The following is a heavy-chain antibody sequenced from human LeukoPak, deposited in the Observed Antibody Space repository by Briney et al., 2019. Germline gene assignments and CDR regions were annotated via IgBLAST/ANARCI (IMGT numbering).Heavy chain of an antibody. CDR1: GGTFSSYA. CDR2: IIPIFGTA. D-gene: IGHD3-10*01. CDR3: ARDRLGVLWFGEFYYFDY. J-gene: IGHJ4*02. Sequence: ASVKVSCKASGGTFSSYAISWVRQAPGQGLEWMGGIIPIFGTANYAQKFQGRVTITADESTSTAYMELSSLRSEDTAVYYCARDRLGVLWFGEFYYFDYWGQGTLVTVSS. V-gene: IGHV1-69*13.